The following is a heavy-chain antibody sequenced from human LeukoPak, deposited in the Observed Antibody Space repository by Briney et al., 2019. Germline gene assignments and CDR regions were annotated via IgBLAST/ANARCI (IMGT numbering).Heavy chain of an antibody. CDR1: GGSISSSSYY. D-gene: IGHD1-1*01. V-gene: IGHV4-39*07. CDR3: ATLHGTTGTTPGI. J-gene: IGHJ3*02. Sequence: PSETLSLTCTVSGGSISSSSYYWGWIRQPPGKGLEWIGSIYYSGGTYYNPSLKSRVTISVDTSKNQFSLKLSSVTAADTAVYYCATLHGTTGTTPGIWGQGTMVTVSS. CDR2: IYYSGGT.